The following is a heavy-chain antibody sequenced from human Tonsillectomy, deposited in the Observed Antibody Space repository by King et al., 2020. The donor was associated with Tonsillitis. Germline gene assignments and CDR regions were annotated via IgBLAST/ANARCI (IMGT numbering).Heavy chain of an antibody. Sequence: VQLVESGAEVKKPAESLKISCKGSGYSFINYWIAWVRQMPGKGLEWMGIIYPGDSDTRYSPAFQGKVTISADKSITTAFLQWNSLKASDTAMYFCAKVLKGGWLRDGYDIWGQGTMITVSS. CDR2: IYPGDSDT. V-gene: IGHV5-51*01. CDR3: AKVLKGGWLRDGYDI. J-gene: IGHJ3*02. CDR1: GYSFINYW. D-gene: IGHD6-19*01.